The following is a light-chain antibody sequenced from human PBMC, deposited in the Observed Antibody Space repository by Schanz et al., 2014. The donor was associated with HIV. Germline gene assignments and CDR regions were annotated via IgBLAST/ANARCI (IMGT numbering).Light chain of an antibody. CDR3: QHIT. J-gene: IGKJ3*01. V-gene: IGKV3-20*02. CDR1: QSVTNSY. Sequence: EIVMTQSPATLSLSPGERATLSCRASQSVTNSYLAWYQQKPGQAPRLLIYGASSRATGIPDRFSGSGSGTDFTLTISSLEPEDFAVYYCQHITFGPGTKVDIK. CDR2: GAS.